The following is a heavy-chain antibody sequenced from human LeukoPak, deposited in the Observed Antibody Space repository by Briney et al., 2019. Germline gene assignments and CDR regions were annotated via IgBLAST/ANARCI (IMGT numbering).Heavy chain of an antibody. V-gene: IGHV3-23*01. J-gene: IGHJ4*02. Sequence: GGSLRLSCAASGFTFSSYAMNWVRQAPGKGLEWVSTISGSGSSTYYADSVKGRFTISRDNSENTLYLQMNSLRGEDTAVYYCAKTSGTYYKGFDYWGQGTLVTVSS. CDR1: GFTFSSYA. D-gene: IGHD3-10*01. CDR3: AKTSGTYYKGFDY. CDR2: ISGSGSST.